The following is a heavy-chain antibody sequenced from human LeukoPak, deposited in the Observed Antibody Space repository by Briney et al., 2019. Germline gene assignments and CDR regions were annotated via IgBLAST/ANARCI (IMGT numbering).Heavy chain of an antibody. CDR3: AELGITMIGGV. J-gene: IGHJ6*04. Sequence: GGSLRLSCAASGFTFSSYGMHWVRQAPGKGLEWVAVISYDGSNKYYAESVKGRFTISRDNSKNSLYLQMNSLRAEDTAVYYCAELGITMIGGVWGKGTTVTISS. V-gene: IGHV3-30*18. CDR2: ISYDGSNK. D-gene: IGHD3-10*02. CDR1: GFTFSSYG.